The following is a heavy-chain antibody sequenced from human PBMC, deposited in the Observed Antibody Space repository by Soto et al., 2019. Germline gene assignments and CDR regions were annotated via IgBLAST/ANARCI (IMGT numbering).Heavy chain of an antibody. V-gene: IGHV3-23*01. CDR3: AKVKPTGYSRFDY. Sequence: EVQLLESGGGLVQPGGSLRLSCAASGFTFSTYAMSWVRQAPGKGLEWVSAVISGDSTYYADSVKGRFTISRDNSKNPLFLQLNSLRAGDPAVYYWAKVKPTGYSRFDYWGQGTLVTVSS. D-gene: IGHD3-9*01. J-gene: IGHJ4*02. CDR1: GFTFSTYA. CDR2: VISGDST.